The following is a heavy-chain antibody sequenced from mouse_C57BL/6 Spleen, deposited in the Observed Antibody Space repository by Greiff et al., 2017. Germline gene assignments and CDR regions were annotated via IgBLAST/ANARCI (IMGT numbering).Heavy chain of an antibody. V-gene: IGHV5-4*01. CDR3: ARGGLYDGYYGTDWYFDV. J-gene: IGHJ1*03. CDR2: ISDGGSYT. D-gene: IGHD2-3*01. CDR1: GFTFSSYA. Sequence: EVQLVESGGGLVKPGGSLKLSCAASGFTFSSYAMSWVRQTPEKRLEWVATISDGGSYTYYPDNVKGRFTISRDNAKNNLYLQMSHLKSEDTAMXYCARGGLYDGYYGTDWYFDVWGTGTTVTVSS.